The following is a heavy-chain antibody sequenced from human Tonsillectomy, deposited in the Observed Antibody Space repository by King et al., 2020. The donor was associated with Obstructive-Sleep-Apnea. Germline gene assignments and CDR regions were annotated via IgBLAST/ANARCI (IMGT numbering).Heavy chain of an antibody. V-gene: IGHV3-48*04. Sequence: VQLVESGGGLVQPGGSLRLSCAASGFTFSTYSMNWVRQAPGKGLEWGSYISNSSYTIYYADSVMGRFTISRDNGKNSLYLHMHSLRAEDTAVNFCALVEYYDFMRGSDRPPYDYWGQGTLVIVSS. J-gene: IGHJ4*02. CDR1: GFTFSTYS. CDR3: ALVEYYDFMRGSDRPPYDY. CDR2: ISNSSYTI. D-gene: IGHD3-16*02.